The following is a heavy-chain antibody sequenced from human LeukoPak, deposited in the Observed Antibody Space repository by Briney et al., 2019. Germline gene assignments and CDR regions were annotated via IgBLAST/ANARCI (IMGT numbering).Heavy chain of an antibody. Sequence: GGSLRLSCAASGFTLSDYPMHWVRQAPGKGLEFVSAITSDGGSTYYANSVKGRFTISRDNSKNTLYLQMNSLRAEDTAVYYCANPLSGTTSYFDYWGQGTLVTVSS. CDR2: ITSDGGST. D-gene: IGHD1-7*01. CDR1: GFTLSDYP. V-gene: IGHV3-64*01. J-gene: IGHJ4*02. CDR3: ANPLSGTTSYFDY.